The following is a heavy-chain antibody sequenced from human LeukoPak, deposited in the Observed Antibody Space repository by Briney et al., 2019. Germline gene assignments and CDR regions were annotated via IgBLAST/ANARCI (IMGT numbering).Heavy chain of an antibody. CDR3: ARGGIQVSGIDEFDY. CDR2: IGIRGDT. J-gene: IGHJ4*02. D-gene: IGHD6-19*01. V-gene: IGHV3-13*01. CDR1: GFTFIDYD. Sequence: GGSLRLSAAASGFTFIDYDMHWVRQVIGKGLEWVSAIGIRGDTHYAGSVKGRFTISRENAESSLYLQMNSLRAEDTAVYYCARGGIQVSGIDEFDYCGQGTLVTVS.